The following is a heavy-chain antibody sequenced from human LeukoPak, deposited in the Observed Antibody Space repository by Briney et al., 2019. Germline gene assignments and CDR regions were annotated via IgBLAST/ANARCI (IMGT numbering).Heavy chain of an antibody. CDR2: VIPIFGTA. CDR1: GGTFSSYA. Sequence: SVKVSCKASGGTFSSYAISWVRQAPGQGLEWKGGVIPIFGTANYAQKFQGRVTITADESTSTAYMELSSLRSEDTAVYYCARKLFEYYDILTGYYYFDYWGQGTLVTVSS. V-gene: IGHV1-69*13. J-gene: IGHJ4*02. D-gene: IGHD3-9*01. CDR3: ARKLFEYYDILTGYYYFDY.